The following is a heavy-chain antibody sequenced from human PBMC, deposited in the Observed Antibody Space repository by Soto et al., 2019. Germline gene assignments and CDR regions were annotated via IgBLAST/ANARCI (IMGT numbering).Heavy chain of an antibody. CDR2: IIPIFGTA. J-gene: IGHJ6*02. CDR3: ARVEDYYGFPHYYYGMDV. Sequence: SVKVSCKASGCTFSSYAISWVRQAPGQGLEWMGGIIPIFGTANYAQKFQGRVTITADESTSTAYMELSSLRSEDTAVYYCARVEDYYGFPHYYYGMDVWGQGTTVTVS. V-gene: IGHV1-69*13. D-gene: IGHD3-10*01. CDR1: GCTFSSYA.